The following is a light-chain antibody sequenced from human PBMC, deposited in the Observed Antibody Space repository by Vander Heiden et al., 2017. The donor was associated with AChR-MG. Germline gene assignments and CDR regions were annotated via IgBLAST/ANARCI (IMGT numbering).Light chain of an antibody. CDR1: QSVSSNY. CDR3: QQYGSSPRT. V-gene: IGKV3-20*01. J-gene: IGKJ1*01. Sequence: EIVLTQSPGTLSLSPGERATLSCRASQSVSSNYLAWYQQKPGQAPRLLISDRFSGSGSGTDFTLTISRLEPEDFAVYYCQQYGSSPRTFGQGTKVEIK.